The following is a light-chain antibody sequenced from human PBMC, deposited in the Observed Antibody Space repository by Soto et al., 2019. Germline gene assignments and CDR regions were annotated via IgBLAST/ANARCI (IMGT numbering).Light chain of an antibody. CDR2: EVS. CDR3: SSYTTTSSRV. J-gene: IGLJ2*01. Sequence: QSVLTQPASVSGSPGQSITISCIGTSTDIGAYDYVSWYQQHPGEGPKVIIYEVSNRPSGVSHRFSGSKSGNTASLTISGLQAEDEADYYCSSYTTTSSRVFGGGTKVTVL. CDR1: STDIGAYDY. V-gene: IGLV2-14*01.